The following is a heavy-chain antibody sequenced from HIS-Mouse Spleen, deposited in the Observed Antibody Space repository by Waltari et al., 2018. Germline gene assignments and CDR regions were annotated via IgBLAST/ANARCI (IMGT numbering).Heavy chain of an antibody. CDR2: ISNDGSNK. J-gene: IGHJ5*02. V-gene: IGHV3-30*18. CDR3: AKEYSSSHNWFDP. Sequence: QVQLVESGGGVVQPGRSLRLSCAASGFPFSIYGMPWSRQAPGKGLEWVAVISNDGSNKYYADSVKGRFTISRDNSKNTLYLQMNSLRAEDTAVYYCAKEYSSSHNWFDPWGQGTLVTVSS. D-gene: IGHD6-13*01. CDR1: GFPFSIYG.